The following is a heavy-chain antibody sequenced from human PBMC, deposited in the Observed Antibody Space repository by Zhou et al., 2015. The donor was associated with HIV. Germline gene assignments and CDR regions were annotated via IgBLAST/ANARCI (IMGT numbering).Heavy chain of an antibody. J-gene: IGHJ4*02. Sequence: QVQLVQSGAEVKKPGSSVKVSCKASGGTFSNYAISWVRQAPGQGLEWVGGIIPIFVTANYAQKFQVRVTITADESTSTAYMELSSLRSEDTAVYYCASYYYDSGGPWDPXYFDYWAREPGHRLL. CDR3: ASYYYDSGGPWDPXYFDY. V-gene: IGHV1-69*12. CDR1: GGTFSNYA. D-gene: IGHD3-22*01. CDR2: IIPIFVTA.